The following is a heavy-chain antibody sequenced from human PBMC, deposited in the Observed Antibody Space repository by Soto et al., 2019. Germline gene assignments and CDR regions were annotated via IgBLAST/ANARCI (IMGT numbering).Heavy chain of an antibody. CDR3: ARGITGTTSEPV. CDR2: INHSGST. CDR1: GGSFSGYY. Sequence: PSETLSLTCAVYGGSFSGYYWSWIRQPPGKGLEWIGEINHSGSTNYNPSLKSRVTISVDTSKNQFSLKLSPVTAADTAVYYCARGITGTTSEPVWGKGTTVTVSS. J-gene: IGHJ6*04. D-gene: IGHD1-20*01. V-gene: IGHV4-34*01.